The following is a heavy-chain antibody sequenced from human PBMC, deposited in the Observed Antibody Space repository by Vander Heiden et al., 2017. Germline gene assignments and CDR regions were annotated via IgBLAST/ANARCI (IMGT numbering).Heavy chain of an antibody. CDR3: ATTYDGARGGFDY. D-gene: IGHD5-12*01. Sequence: QVQLVESGGGVVQPGRSLRLSCAASGFTFSSYGMHWVRQAPGKGLEWVAVIWYDGSNKYYADSVKGRFTISRDNSKNTLYLQMNSLRAEDTAVYYCATTYDGARGGFDYWGQGTLVTVSS. V-gene: IGHV3-33*01. J-gene: IGHJ4*02. CDR1: GFTFSSYG. CDR2: IWYDGSNK.